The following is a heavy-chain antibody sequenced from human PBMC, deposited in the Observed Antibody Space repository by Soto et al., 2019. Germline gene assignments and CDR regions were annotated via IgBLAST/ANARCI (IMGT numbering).Heavy chain of an antibody. J-gene: IGHJ5*02. CDR1: GFTFSSYA. V-gene: IGHV3-30-3*01. D-gene: IGHD6-6*01. Sequence: PGGSLRLSCAASGFTFSSYAMHWVRQAPGKGLGWVAVISYDGSNKYYADSVKGRFTISRDNSKNTLYLQMNSLRAEDTAVYYCARDRGSSSSGWFDPWGQGTLVTVSS. CDR2: ISYDGSNK. CDR3: ARDRGSSSSGWFDP.